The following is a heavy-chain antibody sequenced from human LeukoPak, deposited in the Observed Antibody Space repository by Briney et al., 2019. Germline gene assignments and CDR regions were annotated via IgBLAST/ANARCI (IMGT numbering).Heavy chain of an antibody. J-gene: IGHJ4*02. CDR2: INQGGSEK. V-gene: IGHV3-7*01. CDR3: ARERDGRFFDY. D-gene: IGHD5-24*01. Sequence: GGSLRLSCAVSGLTFRSYWMSWVRQAPGKGLEWVANINQGGSEKYFVDSVRGRFTISRDNAKNLLQLQMDTLRADDTAVYYCARERDGRFFDYWGQGTLVTVSS. CDR1: GLTFRSYW.